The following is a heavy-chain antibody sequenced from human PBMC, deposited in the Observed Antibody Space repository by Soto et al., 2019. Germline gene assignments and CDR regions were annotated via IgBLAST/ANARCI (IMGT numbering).Heavy chain of an antibody. Sequence: SETLSLTRPVSGGSISSSSYYWGWIRQPPGKGLEWIGSIYYTGSTYYSSSLRGRITISVDTSKNQFSLKLNSVTAADTSVYYCAREEHLNSGFDFWGRGTLVTVS. CDR3: AREEHLNSGFDF. V-gene: IGHV4-39*02. J-gene: IGHJ4*02. CDR2: IYYTGST. D-gene: IGHD1-1*01. CDR1: GGSISSSSYY.